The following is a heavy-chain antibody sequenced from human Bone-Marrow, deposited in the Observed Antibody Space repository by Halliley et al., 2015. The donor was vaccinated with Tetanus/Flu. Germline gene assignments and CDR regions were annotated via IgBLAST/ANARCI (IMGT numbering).Heavy chain of an antibody. CDR2: ISNSGTSI. CDR1: GFTFSDYY. D-gene: IGHD2-15*01. J-gene: IGHJ5*01. Sequence: SLRLSCTASGFTFSDYYMTWIRQAPGKGLQWVSSISNSGTSIYYADSVEGRFTISRDTAKNSLYLQMTSLRAEDTAVYYCARDSGGCSGGSCYSNWFDSWGVGALVTVSS. V-gene: IGHV3-11*01. CDR3: ARDSGGCSGGSCYSNWFDS.